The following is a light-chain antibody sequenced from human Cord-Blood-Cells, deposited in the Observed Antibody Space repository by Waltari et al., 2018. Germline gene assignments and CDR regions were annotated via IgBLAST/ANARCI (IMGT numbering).Light chain of an antibody. V-gene: IGLV2-14*01. CDR3: SSYTSSSTLI. CDR2: DVS. CDR1: SSAVGGYNY. Sequence: QSALTTPASVSGSPGQSITISCTGPSSAVGGYNYVSWYQQHPGKAPKLMIYDVSNRPSGVSNRFSGSKSGNTASLTISGLQAEDEADYYCSSYTSSSTLIFGTGTKVTVL. J-gene: IGLJ1*01.